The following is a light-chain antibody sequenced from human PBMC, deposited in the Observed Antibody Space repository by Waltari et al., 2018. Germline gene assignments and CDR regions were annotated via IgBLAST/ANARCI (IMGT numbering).Light chain of an antibody. CDR1: QNLLYNSNNKNY. CDR2: WAS. Sequence: DIVLTQSPDSLPVSLGERATINCKSSQNLLYNSNNKNYLAWYQQKPGQPPKLLIYWASTRQFGVPERFSGSGSGTDFTLTISSLQPEDFATYYCQQSYTTAFTFGQGTKLEIK. J-gene: IGKJ2*01. CDR3: QQSYTTAFT. V-gene: IGKV4-1*01.